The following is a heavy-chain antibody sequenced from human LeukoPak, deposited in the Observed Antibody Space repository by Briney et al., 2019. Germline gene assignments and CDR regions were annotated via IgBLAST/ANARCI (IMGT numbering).Heavy chain of an antibody. CDR3: ARGRRRGVVVRGGGIFDI. CDR1: GGSISSYY. D-gene: IGHD3-22*01. J-gene: IGHJ3*02. V-gene: IGHV4-34*01. CDR2: INHSGST. Sequence: SETLSLTCTVSGGSISSYYWSWIRQPPGKGLEWIGEINHSGSTNYNPSLKSRVTISVDTSKNQFSLKLSSVTAADTAVYYCARGRRRGVVVRGGGIFDIWGQGTMVTVSS.